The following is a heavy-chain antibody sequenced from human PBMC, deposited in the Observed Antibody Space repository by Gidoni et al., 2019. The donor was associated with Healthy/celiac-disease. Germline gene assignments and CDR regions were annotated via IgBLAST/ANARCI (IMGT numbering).Heavy chain of an antibody. D-gene: IGHD3-10*01. CDR2: IYYSGST. Sequence: QLQLQESGPGLVKPSETLSLTCTVSGGSIRSSSYYWGWLRQPPGKGLEWIGSIYYSGSTYYNPSLKSRVTISVDTSKNQFSLKLSSVTAADTAVYYCARINRGFGELDFDYWGQGTLVTVSS. CDR3: ARINRGFGELDFDY. V-gene: IGHV4-39*01. J-gene: IGHJ4*02. CDR1: GGSIRSSSYY.